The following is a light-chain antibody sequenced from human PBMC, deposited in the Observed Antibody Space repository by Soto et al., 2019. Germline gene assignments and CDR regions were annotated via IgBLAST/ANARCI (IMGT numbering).Light chain of an antibody. CDR2: GAS. CDR1: QSVSSSY. V-gene: IGKV3-20*01. Sequence: EIVLTQSPGTLSLSPGERATLSCRASQSVSSSYLAWYQQKPGQAPRLLIYGASSRATGITDRFSGSVSGTDITLTISRLEPEDFAVYYCQQYGSSQSFGQGTKVEIK. J-gene: IGKJ1*01. CDR3: QQYGSSQS.